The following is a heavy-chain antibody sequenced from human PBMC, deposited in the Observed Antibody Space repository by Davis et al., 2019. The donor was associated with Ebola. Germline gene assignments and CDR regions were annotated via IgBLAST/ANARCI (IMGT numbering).Heavy chain of an antibody. CDR1: GGSFSGYY. J-gene: IGHJ4*02. Sequence: SETLSLTCAVYGGSFSGYYWSWIRQPPGKGLEWIGEINHSGSTNYNPSLKSRVTISVDTSKNQFSLKLSSVTAADTAVYYCARDEFARSGYFDYWGQGTLVTVSS. V-gene: IGHV4-34*01. CDR2: INHSGST. CDR3: ARDEFARSGYFDY. D-gene: IGHD3-10*01.